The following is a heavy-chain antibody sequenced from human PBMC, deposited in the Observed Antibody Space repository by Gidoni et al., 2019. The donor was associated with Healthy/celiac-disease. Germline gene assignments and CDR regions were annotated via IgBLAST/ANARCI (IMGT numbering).Heavy chain of an antibody. V-gene: IGHV3-73*01. D-gene: IGHD3-22*01. CDR3: TRRTTYYYDSSGYYYYYYGMDV. CDR2: IRSKANSYAT. CDR1: GFTFIGSP. J-gene: IGHJ6*02. Sequence: EVQLVESGGGLVQPGGSLKLSCAASGFTFIGSPMHWVRQASGKGLEWVGRIRSKANSYATAYAASVKGSFTISRDDSKNTAYLQMNSLKTEDTAVYYCTRRTTYYYDSSGYYYYYYGMDVWGQGTTVTVSS.